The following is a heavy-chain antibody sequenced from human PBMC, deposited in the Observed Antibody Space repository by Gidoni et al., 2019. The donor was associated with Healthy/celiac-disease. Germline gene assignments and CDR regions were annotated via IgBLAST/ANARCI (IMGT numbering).Heavy chain of an antibody. D-gene: IGHD3-22*01. V-gene: IGHV1-69*01. Sequence: QVKLVQSGAEVTKPGSSVKVSCTAAGGTFSSYAISWVRQAPGQGLEWMRWVIPIFCTANYAQKFQGRVTITADDSTSTAYMELSSLRSEDTAVYYCARDYYDSSGYWGFDYLGQGPLVTVSS. CDR2: VIPIFCTA. J-gene: IGHJ4*02. CDR3: ARDYYDSSGYWGFDY. CDR1: GGTFSSYA.